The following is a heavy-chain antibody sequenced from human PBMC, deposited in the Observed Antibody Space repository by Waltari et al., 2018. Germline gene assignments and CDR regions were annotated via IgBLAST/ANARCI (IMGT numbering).Heavy chain of an antibody. Sequence: QVQLQESGPGLVTPSETLSLTCTVSGGSISSYYWSWIRQPPGKGLEWIGYIYYSESTNCSPSLNSRVTRSVDTSKTHYSVKLSSVTAADTAVYYCAREARFNWFDPWGQGTLVTVSS. CDR2: IYYSEST. J-gene: IGHJ5*02. V-gene: IGHV4-59*01. CDR3: AREARFNWFDP. CDR1: GGSISSYY. D-gene: IGHD5-12*01.